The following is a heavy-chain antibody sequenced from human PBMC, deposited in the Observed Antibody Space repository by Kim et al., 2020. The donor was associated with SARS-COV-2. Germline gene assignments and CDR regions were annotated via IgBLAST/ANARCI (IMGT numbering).Heavy chain of an antibody. D-gene: IGHD3-10*01. CDR3: ARDGAMVRGVIMDDAFDI. J-gene: IGHJ3*02. Sequence: KGRFTISRDNAKNSLYLQMNSLRAEDTAVYYCARDGAMVRGVIMDDAFDIWGQGTMVTVSS. V-gene: IGHV3-11*06.